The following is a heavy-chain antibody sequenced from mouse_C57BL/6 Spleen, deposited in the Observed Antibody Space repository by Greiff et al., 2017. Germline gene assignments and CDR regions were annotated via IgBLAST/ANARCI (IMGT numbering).Heavy chain of an antibody. D-gene: IGHD1-1*01. J-gene: IGHJ4*01. CDR2: ISDGGSYT. Sequence: EVQRVESGGGLVKPGGSLKLSCAASGFTFSSYAMSWVRQTPEKRLEWVATISDGGSYTYYPDNVKGRFTISRDNAKNNLYLQMSHLKSEDTAMYYCARDPITTVVAGMDYWGQGTSVTVSS. V-gene: IGHV5-4*01. CDR1: GFTFSSYA. CDR3: ARDPITTVVAGMDY.